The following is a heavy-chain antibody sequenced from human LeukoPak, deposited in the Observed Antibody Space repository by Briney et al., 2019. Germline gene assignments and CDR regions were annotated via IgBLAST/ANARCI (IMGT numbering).Heavy chain of an antibody. D-gene: IGHD4-17*01. J-gene: IGHJ3*02. CDR1: GGSFSGYY. V-gene: IGHV4-34*01. Sequence: SETLSLTCAVYGGSFSGYYWSWIRQPPGKGLEWIGEINHSGSTNYNPPLKSRVTISVDTSKNQFSLKLSSVTAADTAVYYCASDYYGDYVRNAFDIWGQGTMVTVSS. CDR3: ASDYYGDYVRNAFDI. CDR2: INHSGST.